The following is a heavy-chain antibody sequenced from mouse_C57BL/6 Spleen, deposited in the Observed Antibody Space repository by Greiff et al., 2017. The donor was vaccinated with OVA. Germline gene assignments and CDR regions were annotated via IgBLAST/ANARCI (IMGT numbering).Heavy chain of an antibody. CDR3: ARGDYGNVAWFAY. CDR1: GSTFTSYW. D-gene: IGHD2-1*01. V-gene: IGHV1-52*01. Sequence: QVQLQQPGAELVRPGSSVKLSCKASGSTFTSYWLPWVKQRPIQGLDWIGNIAPSESETHYNQKFKDKAPLTVDKSSSTAYMQLSSLTSEDSAVYYWARGDYGNVAWFAYWGQGTLVTVSA. CDR2: IAPSESET. J-gene: IGHJ3*01.